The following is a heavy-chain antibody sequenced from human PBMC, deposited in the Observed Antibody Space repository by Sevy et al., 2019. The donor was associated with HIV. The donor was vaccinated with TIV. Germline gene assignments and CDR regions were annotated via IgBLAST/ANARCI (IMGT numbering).Heavy chain of an antibody. Sequence: GGSLRLSCAASGFTFRNYAMSWVRQAPGKGLEWVSAISGSGDATYYADSVKGRLSISRDNSRNTLYLQMNSLRSEYTAVYSCAKSDAFCSGTSCYFDYWGEGTLVTVSS. CDR2: ISGSGDAT. V-gene: IGHV3-23*01. CDR1: GFTFRNYA. J-gene: IGHJ4*02. D-gene: IGHD2-2*01. CDR3: AKSDAFCSGTSCYFDY.